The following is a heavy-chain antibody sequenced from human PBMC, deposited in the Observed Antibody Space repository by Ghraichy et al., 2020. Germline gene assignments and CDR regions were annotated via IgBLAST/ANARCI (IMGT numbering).Heavy chain of an antibody. CDR3: ARDWRYSGHDLVAYYYYGMDV. D-gene: IGHD5-12*01. CDR1: GYTFTSYG. V-gene: IGHV1-18*01. Sequence: ASVKVSCKASGYTFTSYGISWVRQAPGQGLEWMGWISAYNGHTNYAQKVQGRVAMTTDTSTSTAYMELRSRRSDDTAVYYCARDWRYSGHDLVAYYYYGMDVWGQGTTVTVSS. CDR2: ISAYNGHT. J-gene: IGHJ6*02.